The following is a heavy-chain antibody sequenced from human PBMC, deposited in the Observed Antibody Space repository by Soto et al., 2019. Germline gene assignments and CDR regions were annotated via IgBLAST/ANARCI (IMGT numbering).Heavy chain of an antibody. CDR2: IDPSDSYT. Sequence: EVQLVQSGAEVKEPGESLRISCKASGYTFTTYWITWVRQMPGKGLEWMGRIDPSDSYTNYSPSFQGHVTISVDKSISTAYLQWSSQNASDTAMYYWARHKYGSNPCDYWGQETLVTVSS. CDR1: GYTFTTYW. D-gene: IGHD2-15*01. V-gene: IGHV5-10-1*01. J-gene: IGHJ4*02. CDR3: ARHKYGSNPCDY.